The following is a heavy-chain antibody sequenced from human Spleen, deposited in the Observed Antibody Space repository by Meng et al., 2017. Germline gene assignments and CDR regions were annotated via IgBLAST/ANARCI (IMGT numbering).Heavy chain of an antibody. Sequence: QVQLVQSGGEVKKPGASVKVSCKTSGYTFTDYYMHWVRQAPGQGLEWMGGIIPIFGTANYAQKFQGRVTITADESTSTAYMELSSLRSEDTAVYYCDYYDSSGSFDYWGQGTLVTVSS. D-gene: IGHD3-22*01. CDR3: DYYDSSGSFDY. CDR2: IIPIFGTA. V-gene: IGHV1-69*01. J-gene: IGHJ4*02. CDR1: GYTFTDYY.